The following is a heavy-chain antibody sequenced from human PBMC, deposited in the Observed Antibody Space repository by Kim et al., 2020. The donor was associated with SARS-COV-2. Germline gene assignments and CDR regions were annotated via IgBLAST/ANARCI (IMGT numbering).Heavy chain of an antibody. J-gene: IGHJ4*02. CDR1: GYTFTSYG. V-gene: IGHV1-18*01. CDR3: ARDLAQTYYYDSSGSPDY. CDR2: ISAYNGNT. Sequence: ASVKVSCKASGYTFTSYGISWVRQAPGQGLEWMGWISAYNGNTNYAQKPQGRVTMTTDTSTSTAYMELRSLRSDDTAVYYCARDLAQTYYYDSSGSPDYWGQGTLVTVSS. D-gene: IGHD3-22*01.